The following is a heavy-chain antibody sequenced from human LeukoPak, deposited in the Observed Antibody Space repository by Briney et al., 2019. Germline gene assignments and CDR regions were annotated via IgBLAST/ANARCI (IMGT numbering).Heavy chain of an antibody. V-gene: IGHV4-4*07. CDR1: GGSISSYY. J-gene: IGHJ6*03. CDR2: IYTSGST. D-gene: IGHD6-13*01. Sequence: PSETLSLTCTVSGGSISSYYWSWIRQPAGKGLEWIGRIYTSGSTNYNPSLKSRVTISVDTSKNQFSLKLSSVTAADTAVYYCASSSSWYRDYYYYMDVWGKGTTVTVSS. CDR3: ASSSSWYRDYYYYMDV.